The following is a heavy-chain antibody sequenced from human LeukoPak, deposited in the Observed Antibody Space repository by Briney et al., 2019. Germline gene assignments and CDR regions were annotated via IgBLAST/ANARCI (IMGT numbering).Heavy chain of an antibody. CDR3: ARDYAFDI. V-gene: IGHV4-59*01. CDR1: GDSISSYY. Sequence: SETLSLTCIVSGDSISSYYWSWIRQPPGKGLEWIGYIYYIGSTNYNPSLKSRVTISVDTSKNQFSLKLSSVTAADTAVYYCARDYAFDIWGQGTMVTVSS. J-gene: IGHJ3*02. CDR2: IYYIGST.